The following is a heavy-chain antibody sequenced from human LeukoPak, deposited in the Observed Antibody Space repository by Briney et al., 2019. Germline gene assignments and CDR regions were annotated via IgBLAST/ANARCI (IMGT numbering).Heavy chain of an antibody. V-gene: IGHV1-24*01. CDR2: FDPEDGET. D-gene: IGHD2/OR15-2a*01. CDR3: ATEVVLRRNDAFDI. CDR1: GYTLTELS. J-gene: IGHJ3*02. Sequence: ASVKVSCKVSGYTLTELSMHWVRQAPGKGLEWMGGFDPEDGETIYAQKFQGRVTMPEDTSTDTAYMELSSLRSEDTAVYYCATEVVLRRNDAFDIWGQGTMVTVSS.